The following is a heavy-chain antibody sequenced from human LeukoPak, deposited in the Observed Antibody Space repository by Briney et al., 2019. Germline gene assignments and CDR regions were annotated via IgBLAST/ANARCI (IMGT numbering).Heavy chain of an antibody. D-gene: IGHD2-15*01. V-gene: IGHV3-74*01. CDR1: GFTVSSNY. J-gene: IGHJ5*02. CDR2: IDNGGSDT. CDR3: ARGEGWHCSGSDCFTHWFDP. Sequence: GGSLRLSCAASGFTVSSNYMSWVRQVPGKGLVWVSRIDNGGSDTSHADSVKGRFTISRDNAKNTLYLQMNSLRAEDTAVYYCARGEGWHCSGSDCFTHWFDPWGQGTLVTVSS.